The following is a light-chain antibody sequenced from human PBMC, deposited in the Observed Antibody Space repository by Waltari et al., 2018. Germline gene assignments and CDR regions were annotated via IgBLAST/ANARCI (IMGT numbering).Light chain of an antibody. V-gene: IGKV4-1*01. J-gene: IGKJ1*01. Sequence: DIVMTQSPDPLAVSLGERAPITCKSRQSVLYISKRKNSLACHQQKPGQPPKLRIYWASTRDSGVPDRFSGSGSGTDFTLTIRSLQAEDVAVYYCQQYYSTPWTFGQGTKVEIK. CDR3: QQYYSTPWT. CDR2: WAS. CDR1: QSVLYISKRKNS.